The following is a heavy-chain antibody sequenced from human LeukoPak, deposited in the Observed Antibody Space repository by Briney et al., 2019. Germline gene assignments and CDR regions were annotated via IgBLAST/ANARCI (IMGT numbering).Heavy chain of an antibody. CDR2: IYTSGST. D-gene: IGHD6-13*01. Sequence: SETLSLTCTVSGGSISSYYWSWIRQPAGKGLEWIGRIYTSGSTNYNPSLKSRVTMSVDTSKNQFSLKLSSVTAADTVVYYCAREKRYISSWYSIFDPWGQGTLVTVPS. CDR1: GGSISSYY. J-gene: IGHJ5*02. V-gene: IGHV4-4*07. CDR3: AREKRYISSWYSIFDP.